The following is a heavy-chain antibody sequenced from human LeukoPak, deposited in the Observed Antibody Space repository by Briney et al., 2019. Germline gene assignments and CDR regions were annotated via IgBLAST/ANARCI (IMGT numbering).Heavy chain of an antibody. CDR1: GLTFYTYA. Sequence: GGSLRLSCEVSGLTFYTYAMSWVRQAPGKGLEWVAFIRYDGSNKYYADSVKGRFTISRDNSKNTLYLQMNSLRAEDTAVYYCAKDNIRTYSSYGLFDYWGQGTLVTVSS. D-gene: IGHD6-19*01. CDR2: IRYDGSNK. CDR3: AKDNIRTYSSYGLFDY. J-gene: IGHJ4*02. V-gene: IGHV3-30*02.